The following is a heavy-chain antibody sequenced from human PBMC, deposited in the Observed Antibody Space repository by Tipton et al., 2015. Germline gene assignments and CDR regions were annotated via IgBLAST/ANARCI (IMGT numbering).Heavy chain of an antibody. CDR2: IWYDGSNK. Sequence: SLRLSCAASGFTLSDYGMHWVRRAPGKGLEWVAVIWYDGSNKYYADSVKGRFTISRDNSKNTLYLQMNNLRAEDTALYYCAKDIGFWGGTSSSWPRGAFDFWGQGTVVTVSS. CDR3: AKDIGFWGGTSSSWPRGAFDF. CDR1: GFTLSDYG. J-gene: IGHJ3*01. D-gene: IGHD6-13*01. V-gene: IGHV3-33*06.